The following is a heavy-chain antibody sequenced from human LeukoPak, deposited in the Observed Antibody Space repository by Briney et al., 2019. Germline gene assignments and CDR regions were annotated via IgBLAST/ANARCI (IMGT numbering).Heavy chain of an antibody. CDR2: ISYDGSNQ. J-gene: IGHJ6*02. CDR3: ARDRSHYYDSSGYYSLINYYYYGMDV. D-gene: IGHD3-22*01. CDR1: GFTFSNYA. Sequence: PGGSLRLSCAASGFTFSNYAMHWVRQAPGKGLEWVTVISYDGSNQYYGDSVQGRFTISRDNSKNTLYLQMNSLRAEDTAVYYCARDRSHYYDSSGYYSLINYYYYGMDVWGQGTTVTVSS. V-gene: IGHV3-30*04.